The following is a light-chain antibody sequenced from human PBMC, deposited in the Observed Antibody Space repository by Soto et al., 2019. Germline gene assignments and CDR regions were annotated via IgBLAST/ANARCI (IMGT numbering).Light chain of an antibody. CDR2: AAS. V-gene: IGKV1-6*01. CDR3: LQDYNYPYT. Sequence: AIQMTQSPSSLSASVGDRVTITCRASQGIRDDLGWYQQKPGKAPKILISAASTLERGVPSRFSGSGSGTYFTLTITSVQPEDFATYYCLQDYNYPYTFCQGTKLDI. CDR1: QGIRDD. J-gene: IGKJ2*01.